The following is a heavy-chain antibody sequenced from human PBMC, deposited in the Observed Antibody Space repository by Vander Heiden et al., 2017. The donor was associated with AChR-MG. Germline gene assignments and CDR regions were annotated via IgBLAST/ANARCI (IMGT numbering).Heavy chain of an antibody. CDR1: GFTSSSHA. CDR2: ISYDGSNK. Sequence: QVQLVESGGGVVQPGRSLRLSCSASGFTSSSHAMHWVRQAPGKGLEWVAVISYDGSNKYYADSVKGRFTISRDNSKNTLYLQMNSLRAEDTAVYYCARDADILTGYPISKGMDVWGQGTTVTVSS. CDR3: ARDADILTGYPISKGMDV. J-gene: IGHJ6*02. D-gene: IGHD3-9*01. V-gene: IGHV3-30-3*01.